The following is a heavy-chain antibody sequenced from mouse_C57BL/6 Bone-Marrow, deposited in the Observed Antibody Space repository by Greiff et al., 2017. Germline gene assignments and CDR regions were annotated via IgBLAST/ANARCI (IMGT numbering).Heavy chain of an antibody. V-gene: IGHV5-9*01. CDR3: ARPLLLRDYYAMDY. D-gene: IGHD1-1*01. J-gene: IGHJ4*01. Sequence: EVKLVESGGGLVQPGGSLTLSCAASGFTFSSYTMSWVRQTPEKRLEWVATISGGGGNTYYPDSVKGRFTISRDNAKNTLYLQMSSLRSEDTALYYCARPLLLRDYYAMDYWGQGTSVTVSS. CDR1: GFTFSSYT. CDR2: ISGGGGNT.